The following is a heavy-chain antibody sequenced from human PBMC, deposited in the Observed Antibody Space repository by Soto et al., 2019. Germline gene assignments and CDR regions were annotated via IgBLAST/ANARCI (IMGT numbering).Heavy chain of an antibody. Sequence: EVQVVESGGGLVKPGESLRLSCATSGFTFNIYSMTWVRQAPGKGLEWVSSISSSSSFIYYADSVKGRFTISRDNAKNSLYLHLNSLRGEDTAVYYCARIQQTGMTRGYGLDVWGQGTTVTVSS. CDR1: GFTFNIYS. CDR2: ISSSSSFI. CDR3: ARIQQTGMTRGYGLDV. D-gene: IGHD1-1*01. J-gene: IGHJ6*02. V-gene: IGHV3-21*01.